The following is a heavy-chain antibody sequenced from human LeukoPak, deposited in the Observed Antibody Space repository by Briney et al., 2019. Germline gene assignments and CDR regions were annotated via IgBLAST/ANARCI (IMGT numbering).Heavy chain of an antibody. J-gene: IGHJ5*02. D-gene: IGHD4/OR15-4a*01. CDR1: GYTFTDYY. CDR3: ARGYGERDWFDP. CDR2: INPNSGGT. Sequence: ASVTVSFMASGYTFTDYYIHWVRQAPGQGLEWMGWINPNSGGTNYIQKFQGRVTMTRDTSISTAYMELSRLRSDDTAVYYCARGYGERDWFDPWGQGTLVTVSS. V-gene: IGHV1-2*02.